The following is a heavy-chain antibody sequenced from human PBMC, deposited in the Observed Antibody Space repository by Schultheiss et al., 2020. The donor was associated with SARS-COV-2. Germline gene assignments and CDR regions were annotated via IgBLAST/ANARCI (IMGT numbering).Heavy chain of an antibody. CDR2: INPSGGST. Sequence: ASVKVSCKASGYTFTGYYMHWVRQAPGQGLEWMGIINPSGGSTSYAQKFQGRVTMTRDTSTSTVYMELSSLRSEDTAVYYCASPLPAAYGMDVWGQGATVTVSS. CDR1: GYTFTGYY. J-gene: IGHJ6*02. CDR3: ASPLPAAYGMDV. V-gene: IGHV1-46*01. D-gene: IGHD2-2*01.